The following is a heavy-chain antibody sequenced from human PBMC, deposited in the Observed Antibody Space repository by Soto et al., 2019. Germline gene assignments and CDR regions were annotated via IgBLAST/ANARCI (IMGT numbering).Heavy chain of an antibody. Sequence: PGESLKISCKGSGYSFTSYWIGWVRQMPGKGLEWMGIIYPGDSDTRYSPSFQGQVTISADKSISTAYLQWSSLKASDTAMYYCARHGDATMIVVPFYLPYYYYGMDVWGQGTTVTVSS. CDR1: GYSFTSYW. CDR3: ARHGDATMIVVPFYLPYYYYGMDV. CDR2: IYPGDSDT. V-gene: IGHV5-51*01. J-gene: IGHJ6*02. D-gene: IGHD3-22*01.